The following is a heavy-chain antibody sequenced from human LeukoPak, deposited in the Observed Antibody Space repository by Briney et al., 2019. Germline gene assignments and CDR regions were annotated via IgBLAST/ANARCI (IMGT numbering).Heavy chain of an antibody. CDR2: IYYSGST. CDR3: ARGPYYYDSSGYYYSPYFQH. Sequence: SETLSLTCTVSGGSISSSSYYWGWIRQPPGKGLEWIGSIYYSGSTYYNPSLKSRVTISVDTSKNQFSLKLSSVTAADTAVYYCARGPYYYDSSGYYYSPYFQHWGQGTLVTVSS. V-gene: IGHV4-39*07. CDR1: GGSISSSSYY. J-gene: IGHJ1*01. D-gene: IGHD3-22*01.